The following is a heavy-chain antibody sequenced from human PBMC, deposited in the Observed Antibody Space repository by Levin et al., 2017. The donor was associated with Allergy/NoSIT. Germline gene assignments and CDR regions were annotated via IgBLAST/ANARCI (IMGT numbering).Heavy chain of an antibody. CDR1: GGSFSGYY. Sequence: LETLSLTCAVYGGSFSGYYWSWIRQPPGKGLEWIGEINHSGSTNYNPSLKSRVTISVDTSKNQFSLKLSSVTAADTAVYYCARTGGPRGDAFDIWGQGTMVTVSS. V-gene: IGHV4-34*01. CDR2: INHSGST. D-gene: IGHD1-1*01. CDR3: ARTGGPRGDAFDI. J-gene: IGHJ3*02.